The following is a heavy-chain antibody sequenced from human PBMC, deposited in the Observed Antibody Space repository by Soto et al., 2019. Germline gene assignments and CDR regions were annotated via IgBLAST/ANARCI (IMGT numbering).Heavy chain of an antibody. CDR1: GVSISTYY. CDR3: ARDAMTTVIPYYYYYGMDV. CDR2: ISYSGST. V-gene: IGHV4-59*01. D-gene: IGHD4-17*01. J-gene: IGHJ6*02. Sequence: SETLSLTCTVSGVSISTYYCSWIRQPPGKGLEWIGYISYSGSTNYNPSLKSRLTISVDTSKNQFSLKLSSVTAADTAVYYCARDAMTTVIPYYYYYGMDVWGQGTTVTVSS.